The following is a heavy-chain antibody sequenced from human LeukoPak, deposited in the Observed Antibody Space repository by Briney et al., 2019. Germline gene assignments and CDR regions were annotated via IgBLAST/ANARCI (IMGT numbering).Heavy chain of an antibody. CDR2: ISGSGGST. CDR3: ATDLSRSRPFDY. Sequence: GGSLRLSCAASGFTFSSYAMSWVRQAPGKGLEWVSAISGSGGSTYYADSVKGRFTISRDTAKNSLYLQMNSLRDEDTAMYYCATDLSRSRPFDYWGQGTLVTVSS. CDR1: GFTFSSYA. V-gene: IGHV3-23*01. D-gene: IGHD3-16*02. J-gene: IGHJ4*02.